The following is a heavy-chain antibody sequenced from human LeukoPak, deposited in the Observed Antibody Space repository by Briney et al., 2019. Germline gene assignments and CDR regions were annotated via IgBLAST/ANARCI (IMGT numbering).Heavy chain of an antibody. V-gene: IGHV4-4*07. CDR3: AISAVRGGGYYFDY. Sequence: PSETLSLTCTVSGGSISSYYWSWIRQPPGKGLEWIARIYTSGSTNYNPSLTSRVTMSVDTSTNHSSLKLSSVPAADTAVYYCAISAVRGGGYYFDYWGQGTLVTVSS. D-gene: IGHD3-10*01. CDR1: GGSISSYY. CDR2: IYTSGST. J-gene: IGHJ4*02.